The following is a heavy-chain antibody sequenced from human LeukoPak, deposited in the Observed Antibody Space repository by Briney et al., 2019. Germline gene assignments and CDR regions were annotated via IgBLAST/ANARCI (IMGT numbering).Heavy chain of an antibody. V-gene: IGHV3-21*01. CDR1: GFTFSSYS. CDR3: ARLAAHYYYGMDV. D-gene: IGHD6-13*01. CDR2: ISSSSSYI. J-gene: IGHJ6*02. Sequence: GGSLRLSCAASGFTFSSYSMNWVRQAPGKGLEWVSSISSSSSYIYYADSVKGRFTISRDNAKNSLYLQMNSLGAEDTAVYYCARLAAHYYYGMDVWGQGTTVTVSS.